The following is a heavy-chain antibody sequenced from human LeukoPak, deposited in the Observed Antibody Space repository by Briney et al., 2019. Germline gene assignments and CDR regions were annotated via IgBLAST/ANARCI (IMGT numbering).Heavy chain of an antibody. J-gene: IGHJ4*02. Sequence: SETLSLTCAVYGGSFSDYYWSWFRQPPGKGLEWIGEINHSGSTDYNPSLKSRVTTSVVTSKNQFSLKLSSVTAADTAVYYCAGAPPYNYGYGYFDYWGQGTLVTVSS. CDR1: GGSFSDYY. V-gene: IGHV4-34*01. CDR3: AGAPPYNYGYGYFDY. CDR2: INHSGST. D-gene: IGHD5-18*01.